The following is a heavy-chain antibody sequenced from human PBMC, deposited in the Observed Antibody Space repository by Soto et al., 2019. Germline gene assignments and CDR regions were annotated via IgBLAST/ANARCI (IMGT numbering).Heavy chain of an antibody. CDR3: ARGCGGDCYFMDF. Sequence: EVQLMESGGGLVKPGGSLRLSCAASGFTFSSYSMNWVRQAPGKGLEWVSSISSRSSYKYYADSVKGRFTISRDNAKNSLYLQMNSLRAEDTAVYYCARGCGGDCYFMDFWGQGTLVTVSS. CDR1: GFTFSSYS. D-gene: IGHD2-21*01. J-gene: IGHJ4*02. CDR2: ISSRSSYK. V-gene: IGHV3-21*01.